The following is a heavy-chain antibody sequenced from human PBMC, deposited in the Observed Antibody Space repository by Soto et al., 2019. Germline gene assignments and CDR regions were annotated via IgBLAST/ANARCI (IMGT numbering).Heavy chain of an antibody. CDR2: IADDGKNE. D-gene: IGHD5-18*01. Sequence: QVHLVESGGGVVQPGRSLRLSCAASGFTFSSYGLHWVRQAPGKGLEWVAVIADDGKNEYYADSVKGRFTVSRDNSKNTVYLKMNTLRPEDTAVYYCAKEGLQLWSAFDYWGQGTLVTVSS. J-gene: IGHJ4*02. CDR3: AKEGLQLWSAFDY. CDR1: GFTFSSYG. V-gene: IGHV3-30*18.